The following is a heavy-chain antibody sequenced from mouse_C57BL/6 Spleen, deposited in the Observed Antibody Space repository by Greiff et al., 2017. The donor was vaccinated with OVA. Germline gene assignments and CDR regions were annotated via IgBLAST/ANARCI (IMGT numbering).Heavy chain of an antibody. Sequence: VQLKQSGAELMKPGASVKLSCKATGYTFTGYWIEWVKQRPGHGLEWIGEILPGSGSTNYNEKFKGKATFTADTSSNTAYMPISRLTTEDSAIYDCARAYGSYAMDYWGQGTSVTVSS. J-gene: IGHJ4*01. CDR2: ILPGSGST. CDR1: GYTFTGYW. CDR3: ARAYGSYAMDY. D-gene: IGHD2-2*01. V-gene: IGHV1-9*01.